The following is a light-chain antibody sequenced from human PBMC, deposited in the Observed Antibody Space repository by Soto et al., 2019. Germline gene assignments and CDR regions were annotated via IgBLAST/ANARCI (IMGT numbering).Light chain of an antibody. CDR2: NVY. J-gene: IGLJ1*01. CDR3: SAYTVSRTYV. Sequence: QSVLTQPASVSGSPGQSITISCTGTSSDVGAYNFVSWHQQHPGKAPKLMIYNVYDRPSGISYRFSGSKSGHTASLTISGLQGEDEADYYCSAYTVSRTYVFGTGTKVTAL. CDR1: SSDVGAYNF. V-gene: IGLV2-14*03.